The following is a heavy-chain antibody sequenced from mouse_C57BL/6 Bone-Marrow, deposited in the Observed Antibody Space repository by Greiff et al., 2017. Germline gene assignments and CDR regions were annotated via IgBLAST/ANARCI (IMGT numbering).Heavy chain of an antibody. J-gene: IGHJ1*03. CDR3: ARRGYGSSHCYFDV. Sequence: EVHLVESGGGLVKPGGSLKLSCAASGFTFSSYAMSWVRQTPEKRLEWVATISDGGSYTSSPDNVQGRFTISRDNAKNNLYLQMSHLKSEDTTMYYCARRGYGSSHCYFDVWGTGTTVTVSS. CDR2: ISDGGSYT. CDR1: GFTFSSYA. V-gene: IGHV5-4*01. D-gene: IGHD1-1*01.